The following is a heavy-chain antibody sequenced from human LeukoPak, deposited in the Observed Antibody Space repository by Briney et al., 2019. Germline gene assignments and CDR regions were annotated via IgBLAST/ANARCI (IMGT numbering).Heavy chain of an antibody. J-gene: IGHJ4*02. D-gene: IGHD3-22*01. V-gene: IGHV3-30-3*01. CDR3: AREPPGNYDDSGHYYAYFDC. Sequence: GRSLRLSCAASGFTFSSYAMHWVRQAPGKGLEWVAVISYDGSNKYNADSVKGRFTISRDNARNSLYLQMNGLTDEDTAVYYCAREPPGNYDDSGHYYAYFDCWGQGALVTVSS. CDR1: GFTFSSYA. CDR2: ISYDGSNK.